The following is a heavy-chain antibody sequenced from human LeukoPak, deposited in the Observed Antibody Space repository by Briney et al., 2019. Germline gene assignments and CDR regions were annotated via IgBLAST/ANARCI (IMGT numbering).Heavy chain of an antibody. CDR1: GFTFSSYS. V-gene: IGHV3-48*01. Sequence: GGSLRLSCAASGFTFSSYSMNCVRQAPGKGLEWVSYISSSSSTIYYADSVKGRFTISRDNAKNSLYLQMNSLRAEDTAVYYCARDRPQTYYYDSSGPAWVYWGQGTLVTVSS. CDR3: ARDRPQTYYYDSSGPAWVY. D-gene: IGHD3-22*01. CDR2: ISSSSSTI. J-gene: IGHJ4*02.